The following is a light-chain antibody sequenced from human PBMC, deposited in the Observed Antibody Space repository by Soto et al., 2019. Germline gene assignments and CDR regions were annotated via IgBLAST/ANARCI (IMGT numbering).Light chain of an antibody. J-gene: IGKJ5*01. V-gene: IGKV3-20*01. Sequence: EVVLTQSPGTLSVSPGERATLSCRASQSVSSSYLAWYQQKPGQAPRLLIYGASSRATGIPDRFSGSGSGTDFTLTISSLEPEDFAVYYCQQYNKWPLITFGQGTRLEI. CDR2: GAS. CDR3: QQYNKWPLIT. CDR1: QSVSSSY.